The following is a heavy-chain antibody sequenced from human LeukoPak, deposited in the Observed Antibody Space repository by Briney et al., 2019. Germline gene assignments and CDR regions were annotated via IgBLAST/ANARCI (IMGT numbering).Heavy chain of an antibody. J-gene: IGHJ3*02. Sequence: ASVKVSCKASGYTFTRYYMHWLRQAPGQGLGWMGILNPSAATTTYAQNFQGRVTMTRDTSTSTVYMELSSLRSEDTAVYYCAREGGGDRGRAFDIWGQGTMVTVSS. D-gene: IGHD2-21*02. CDR3: AREGGGDRGRAFDI. CDR2: LNPSAATT. V-gene: IGHV1-46*01. CDR1: GYTFTRYY.